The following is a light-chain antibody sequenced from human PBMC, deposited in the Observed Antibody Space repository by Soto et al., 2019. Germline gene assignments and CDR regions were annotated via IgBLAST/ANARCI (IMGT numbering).Light chain of an antibody. CDR3: CSYAGSNVL. V-gene: IGLV2-23*01. CDR2: EGS. CDR1: SSDVGSYSL. J-gene: IGLJ3*02. Sequence: QSALTQPASVSGSPGQSITISCTGASSDVGSYSLVSWFQQHPGKAPKLMISEGSKRPSGVSNRFSGSRSGNTASLTISGLQAEDEGDYYCCSYAGSNVLFGGGTKLTVL.